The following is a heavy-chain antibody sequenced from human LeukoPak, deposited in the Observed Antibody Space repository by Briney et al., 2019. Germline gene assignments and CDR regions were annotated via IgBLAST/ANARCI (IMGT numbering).Heavy chain of an antibody. CDR2: ISGSGGST. CDR1: GFTFSSYA. V-gene: IGHV3-23*01. CDR3: AKAMGITMIVVVPDFDY. D-gene: IGHD3-22*01. Sequence: GGSLRLSCAASGFTFSSYAMGWVRQAPGKGLEWVSAISGSGGSTYYADSVKGRFTISRDNSKNTLYLQMNSLRAEDTAVYYCAKAMGITMIVVVPDFDYWGQGTLVTVSS. J-gene: IGHJ4*02.